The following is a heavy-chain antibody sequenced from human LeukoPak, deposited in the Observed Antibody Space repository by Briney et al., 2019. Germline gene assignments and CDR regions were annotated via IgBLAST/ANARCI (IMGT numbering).Heavy chain of an antibody. CDR2: ISSSSSYI. Sequence: GGSLRLSCAASGFTFSSYGMNWVRQAPGKGLEWVSSISSSSSYIYYADSVKGRFTISRDNAKNSLYLQMNSLRAEDTAVYYCARDFRLYYYDSSGYRSTVDYWGQGTLVTVSS. CDR3: ARDFRLYYYDSSGYRSTVDY. CDR1: GFTFSSYG. V-gene: IGHV3-21*01. J-gene: IGHJ4*02. D-gene: IGHD3-22*01.